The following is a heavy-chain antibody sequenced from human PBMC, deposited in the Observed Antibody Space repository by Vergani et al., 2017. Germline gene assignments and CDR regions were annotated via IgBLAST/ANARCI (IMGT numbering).Heavy chain of an antibody. J-gene: IGHJ4*02. CDR2: ISGIGGTT. D-gene: IGHD3-10*01. V-gene: IGHV3-23*01. CDR1: GFTFSSYA. CDR3: AKDRRGGSGSYVDY. Sequence: EVQLLESGGGLVQPGGSLRLSCAASGFTFSSYAMSWVRQAPGKGLEGVSAISGIGGTTYYADSGKGRFTISRDNSKNTLYLQMNSLRGEDTAVYYCAKDRRGGSGSYVDYWGQGTLVTVSS.